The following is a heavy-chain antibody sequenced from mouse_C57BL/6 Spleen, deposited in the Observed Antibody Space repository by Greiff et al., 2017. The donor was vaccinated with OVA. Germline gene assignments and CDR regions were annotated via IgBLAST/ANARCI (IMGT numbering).Heavy chain of an antibody. CDR3: ARRDSSGYWFAY. D-gene: IGHD3-2*02. Sequence: VPLQQSGAELVKPGASVKLSCTASGFNIKDYYMHWVKQRTEQGLEWIGRIDPEDGETKYAPKFQGKATITADTSSNTAYLQLSSLTSEDTAVYYCARRDSSGYWFAYWGQGTLVTVSA. V-gene: IGHV14-2*01. CDR1: GFNIKDYY. J-gene: IGHJ3*01. CDR2: IDPEDGET.